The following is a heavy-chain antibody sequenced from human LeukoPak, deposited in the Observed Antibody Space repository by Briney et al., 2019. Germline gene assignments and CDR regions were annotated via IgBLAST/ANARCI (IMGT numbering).Heavy chain of an antibody. CDR1: GGSITAYY. D-gene: IGHD2-2*01. V-gene: IGHV4-59*01. CDR3: ARGTLKLGYCSSTSCYYIDY. Sequence: SETLSLTCTFSGGSITAYYWSWIRQPPGKGLEWIGYIYYSGSTNYNPPLKSRVTISVDTSKNQFSLNLSSVTAADTAVYYCARGTLKLGYCSSTSCYYIDYWGQGTLVTVSS. CDR2: IYYSGST. J-gene: IGHJ4*02.